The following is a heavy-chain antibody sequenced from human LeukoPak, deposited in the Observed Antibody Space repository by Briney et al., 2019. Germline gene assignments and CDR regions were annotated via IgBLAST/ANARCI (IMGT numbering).Heavy chain of an antibody. CDR3: ARGDRLLPLGWFDP. V-gene: IGHV1-18*01. D-gene: IGHD3-10*01. CDR1: GYTFTSYG. Sequence: ASVKVSCKASGYTFTSYGISWVRQAPGQGLEWMVWISAYNGNTNYAQKLQGRVTMTTDTSTSTAYMELRSLRSDDTAVYYCARGDRLLPLGWFDPWGQGTLVTVSS. CDR2: ISAYNGNT. J-gene: IGHJ5*02.